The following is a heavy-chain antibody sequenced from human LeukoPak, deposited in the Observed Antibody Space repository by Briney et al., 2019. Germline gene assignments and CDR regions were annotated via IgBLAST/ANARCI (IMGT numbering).Heavy chain of an antibody. CDR2: IHYSGRT. J-gene: IGHJ4*02. Sequence: SETLSLTCSVSGDSITSSYWSWIRQPPGKGLEWVGYIHYSGRTNYNPSLKSRATISVDTSQIQFSLKLTSVTAEDTAVYYCVRHYRPAAAAGRFDSWGQGTLVTVSS. CDR1: GDSITSSY. CDR3: VRHYRPAAAAGRFDS. V-gene: IGHV4-59*08. D-gene: IGHD6-13*01.